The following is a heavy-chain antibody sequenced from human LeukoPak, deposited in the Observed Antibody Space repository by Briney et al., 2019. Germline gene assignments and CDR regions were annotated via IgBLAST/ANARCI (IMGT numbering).Heavy chain of an antibody. CDR2: ISGRDDST. V-gene: IGHV3-23*01. CDR3: AKWGDYDILTGYYDPDY. D-gene: IGHD3-9*01. CDR1: GFTVTNYA. J-gene: IGHJ4*02. Sequence: GGSLRLSCAAPGFTVTNYAMYWVRQAPGKGLEWVSAISGRDDSTYYADSVKGRFTISRDTSKNTLFLQMNSPRAEDTAVYYCAKWGDYDILTGYYDPDYWGQGTLVTVSS.